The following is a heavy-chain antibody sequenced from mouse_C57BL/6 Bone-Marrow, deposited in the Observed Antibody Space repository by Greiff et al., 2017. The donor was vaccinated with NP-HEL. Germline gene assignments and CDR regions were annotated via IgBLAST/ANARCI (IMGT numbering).Heavy chain of an antibody. J-gene: IGHJ2*01. Sequence: QVQLQQPGAELVKPGASVKLSCKASGYTFTSYWMQWVKQRPGQGLEWIGEIDPSDSYTNYNQKFKGKATLTVDTSSSTAYMQLSSLTSEDSAVYYCAVLRRRDYFDYWGQGTTLTVSS. CDR2: IDPSDSYT. V-gene: IGHV1-50*01. CDR1: GYTFTSYW. D-gene: IGHD2-4*01. CDR3: AVLRRRDYFDY.